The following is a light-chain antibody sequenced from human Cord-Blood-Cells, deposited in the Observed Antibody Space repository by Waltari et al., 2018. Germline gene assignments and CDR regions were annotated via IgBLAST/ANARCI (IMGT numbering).Light chain of an antibody. Sequence: QLVLTQSPSASASLGASVKLTCTLSSGHSSYAIAWHQQQPEKGPRYLMKLNSDGSHSKGDGIPDRFSGSSSGAERYLTISSHQSEDEADYYCQTWGTGFWVFGGGTKLTVL. J-gene: IGLJ3*02. V-gene: IGLV4-69*01. CDR1: SGHSSYA. CDR3: QTWGTGFWV. CDR2: LNSDGSH.